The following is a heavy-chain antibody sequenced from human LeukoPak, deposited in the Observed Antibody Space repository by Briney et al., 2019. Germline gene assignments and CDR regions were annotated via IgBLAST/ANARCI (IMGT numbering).Heavy chain of an antibody. CDR3: ARGDGSYLPFDY. J-gene: IGHJ4*02. D-gene: IGHD1-26*01. Sequence: SETLSLTCTVSGGSIGAYYRSWIRQPPGRGLEWIGYIYHTGSTNYMPSLKSRVTISVDTSKNQFSLKLSSVSAADTAVYYCARGDGSYLPFDYWGQGILVTVSS. CDR1: GGSIGAYY. V-gene: IGHV4-59*08. CDR2: IYHTGST.